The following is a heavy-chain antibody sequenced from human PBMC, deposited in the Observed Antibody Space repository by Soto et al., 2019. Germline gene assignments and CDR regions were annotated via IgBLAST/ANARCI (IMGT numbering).Heavy chain of an antibody. CDR3: TGNLYYDFWSGPMSPSYYYYGMDV. D-gene: IGHD3-3*01. CDR2: IIPIFGTA. Sequence: SVKVSCKASGGTFSSYAISWVRQAPGQGLEWMGGIIPIFGTANYAQKFQGRVTITADESTSTAYMELSSLRSEDTAVYYCTGNLYYDFWSGPMSPSYYYYGMDVWGQGTTVTVSS. V-gene: IGHV1-69*13. J-gene: IGHJ6*02. CDR1: GGTFSSYA.